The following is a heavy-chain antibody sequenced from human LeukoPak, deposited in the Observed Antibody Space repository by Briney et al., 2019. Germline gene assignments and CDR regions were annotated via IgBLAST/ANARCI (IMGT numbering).Heavy chain of an antibody. J-gene: IGHJ1*01. CDR2: IIPIFGTA. CDR1: GGTFSSYA. V-gene: IGHV1-69*05. Sequence: ASVKVSCKASGGTFSSYAISWVRQAPGQGLEWMGGIIPIFGTANYAQKFQGRVTMTRNTSISTAYMELSNVRSEDTAMYYCAINLPANRRFQHWGQGTLVTVSS. D-gene: IGHD1-14*01. CDR3: AINLPANRRFQH.